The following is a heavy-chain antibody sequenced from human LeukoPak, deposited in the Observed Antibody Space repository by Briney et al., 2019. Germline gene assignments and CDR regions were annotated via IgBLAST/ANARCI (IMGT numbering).Heavy chain of an antibody. V-gene: IGHV4-59*01. J-gene: IGHJ4*02. CDR2: IYYSGST. D-gene: IGHD1-14*01. Sequence: SETLSLTCTVSGGSISSYYWSWIRQPPGKGLEWIGYIYYSGSTNYNPSLKSRVTISVDTSKNQFSLKLSSVTAADTAVYYCAARTPYYFDYWGQGILVTVSS. CDR3: AARTPYYFDY. CDR1: GGSISSYY.